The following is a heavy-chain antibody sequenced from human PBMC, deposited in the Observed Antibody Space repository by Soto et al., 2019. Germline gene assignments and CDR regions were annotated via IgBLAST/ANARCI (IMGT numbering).Heavy chain of an antibody. J-gene: IGHJ4*02. D-gene: IGHD3-10*01. CDR2: INSRSDSI. Sequence: GGSLRLSCAASGFSFSTYDMNWVRQAPGKGLEWISYINSRSDSIDYADSVKGRFTITRDNAKNSVYLQMNSLRVEDTGAYYCARDAPLSPGTWLNLDYWSQGTLVTVSS. V-gene: IGHV3-48*01. CDR1: GFSFSTYD. CDR3: ARDAPLSPGTWLNLDY.